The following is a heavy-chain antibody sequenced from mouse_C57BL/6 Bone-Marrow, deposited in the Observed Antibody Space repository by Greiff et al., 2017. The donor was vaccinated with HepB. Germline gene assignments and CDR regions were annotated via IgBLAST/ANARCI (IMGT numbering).Heavy chain of an antibody. CDR1: GFTFSSYA. Sequence: DVKLVESGGGLVKPGGSLKLSCAASGFTFSSYAMSWVRQTPEKRLEWVATISDGGSYTYYPDNVKGRFTISRDNAKNNLYLQMSHLKSEDTAMYYCARDGRVDYYYAMDYWGQGTSVTVSS. V-gene: IGHV5-4*01. D-gene: IGHD1-1*01. CDR2: ISDGGSYT. CDR3: ARDGRVDYYYAMDY. J-gene: IGHJ4*01.